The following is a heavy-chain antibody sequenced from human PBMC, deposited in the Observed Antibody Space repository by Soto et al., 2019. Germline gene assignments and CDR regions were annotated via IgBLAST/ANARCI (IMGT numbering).Heavy chain of an antibody. V-gene: IGHV3-11*01. CDR1: GFTFSDYY. Sequence: GGSLRLSCAASGFTFSDYYMSWIRQAPGKGLEWISYISSSGSTTFYADSVKGRFTISRDSAKSSLYLQMNSLRAEDTAIYYCARDLHLPNPGRYYYYMDVWGKGTTVTVSS. D-gene: IGHD2-15*01. CDR2: ISSSGSTT. J-gene: IGHJ6*03. CDR3: ARDLHLPNPGRYYYYMDV.